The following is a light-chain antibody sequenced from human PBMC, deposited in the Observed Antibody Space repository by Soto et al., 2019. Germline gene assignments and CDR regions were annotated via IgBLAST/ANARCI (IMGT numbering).Light chain of an antibody. CDR2: EDN. Sequence: QSALTQPASVSRSPGQSITISCTGTSSDVGSYNLVSWYQQHPGKAPKLIIYEDNRRPSGISNRFSGSKSGNTASLTISGLQAEDEADYYCCSYAGSRTYVFGTGTKLTVL. J-gene: IGLJ1*01. CDR3: CSYAGSRTYV. CDR1: SSDVGSYNL. V-gene: IGLV2-23*01.